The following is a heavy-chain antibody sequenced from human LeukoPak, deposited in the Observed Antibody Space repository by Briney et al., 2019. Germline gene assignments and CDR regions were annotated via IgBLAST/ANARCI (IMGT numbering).Heavy chain of an antibody. D-gene: IGHD3-9*01. Sequence: GGSLRLSCAASGFTFSDYYMSWIRQAPGKGLEWVSYISSSSSYTNYADSVKGRFTISRDNANNSLYLQMNSLRAEDTAVYYCARVVGYYDILTGYPKADWFDPWGQGTLVTVSS. V-gene: IGHV3-11*06. CDR3: ARVVGYYDILTGYPKADWFDP. CDR1: GFTFSDYY. J-gene: IGHJ5*02. CDR2: ISSSSSYT.